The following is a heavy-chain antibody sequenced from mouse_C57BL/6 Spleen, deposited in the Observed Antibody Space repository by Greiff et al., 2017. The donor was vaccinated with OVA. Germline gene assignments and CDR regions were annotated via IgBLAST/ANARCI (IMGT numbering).Heavy chain of an antibody. CDR1: GFTFSSYT. V-gene: IGHV5-9*01. D-gene: IGHD1-1*01. J-gene: IGHJ1*03. CDR3: ARHTDGSSYDWYFDV. Sequence: DVMLVESGGGLVKPGGSLKLSCAASGFTFSSYTMSWVRQTPEKRLEWVATISGGGGNTYYPDRVKGRFTISRDNAKNTLYLQMSSLRSEDTALYYCARHTDGSSYDWYFDVWGTGTTVTVSS. CDR2: ISGGGGNT.